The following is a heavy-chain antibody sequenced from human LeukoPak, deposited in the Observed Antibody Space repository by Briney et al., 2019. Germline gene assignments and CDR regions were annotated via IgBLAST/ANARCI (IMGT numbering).Heavy chain of an antibody. D-gene: IGHD6-6*01. Sequence: SETLSLTFTVPGGSISSYYWTSIRQPPGKGLEWIGHIYYSGITNYNRSLKSRVTISVDTSKNQFSLKLTSVTAADTAMYYCARSDSSSFPSDYWGQGPLLTVSS. CDR2: IYYSGIT. V-gene: IGHV4-59*01. CDR1: GGSISSYY. CDR3: ARSDSSSFPSDY. J-gene: IGHJ4*02.